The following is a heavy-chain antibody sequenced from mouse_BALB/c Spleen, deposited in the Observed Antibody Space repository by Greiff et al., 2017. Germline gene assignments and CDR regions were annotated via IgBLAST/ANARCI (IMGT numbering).Heavy chain of an antibody. J-gene: IGHJ2*01. CDR3: ATIYDGYYYFDY. CDR2: INPYNGAT. CDR1: GYSFTGYY. D-gene: IGHD2-3*01. Sequence: EVQRVESGPELVKPGASVKISCKASGYSFTGYYMHWVKQSHVKSLEWIGRINPYNGATSYNQNFKDKASLTVDKSSSTAYMELHSLTSEDSAVYYCATIYDGYYYFDYWGQGTTLTVSS. V-gene: IGHV1-31*01.